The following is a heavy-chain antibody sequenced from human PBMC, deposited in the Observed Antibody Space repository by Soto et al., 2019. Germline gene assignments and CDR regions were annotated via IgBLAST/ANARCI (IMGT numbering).Heavy chain of an antibody. CDR2: IYYSGST. CDR3: ARHAVRSSGFTDY. Sequence: QLQLQESGPGLVKPSETLSLTCTVSGGSISSSSYYWGWIRQPPGKGLEWIGSIYYSGSTYYNPSFARRVTISVDPSKNQFSLKLSSVTAADTAVYYWARHAVRSSGFTDYWGQGTLVTVSS. V-gene: IGHV4-39*01. CDR1: GGSISSSSYY. J-gene: IGHJ4*02. D-gene: IGHD6-19*01.